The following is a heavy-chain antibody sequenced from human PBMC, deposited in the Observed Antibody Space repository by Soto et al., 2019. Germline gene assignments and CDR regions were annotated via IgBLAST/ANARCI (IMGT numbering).Heavy chain of an antibody. CDR2: INHSGST. Sequence: SETLSLTCAVYGGSFSGYYWSWIRQPPGKGLEWIGEINHSGSTNYNPSLKSRVTISVDTSKNQFSLKLSSVTAADTAVYYCARGLVLMVYVANWFGPWGQGTLVTVSS. CDR3: ARGLVLMVYVANWFGP. V-gene: IGHV4-34*01. CDR1: GGSFSGYY. D-gene: IGHD2-8*01. J-gene: IGHJ5*02.